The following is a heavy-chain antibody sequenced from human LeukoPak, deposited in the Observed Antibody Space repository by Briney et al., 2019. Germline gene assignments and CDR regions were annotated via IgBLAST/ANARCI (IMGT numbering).Heavy chain of an antibody. CDR2: IFYSGST. V-gene: IGHV4-59*01. Sequence: SETLSLTCTVSGGSISSYYWSWIRQPPGKGLEWIGYIFYSGSTNYNPSLKSRVTISVDTSKNQFFLKLSSVTAADTAVYYCARDQNRAFDIWGQGTMVTVSS. CDR3: ARDQNRAFDI. CDR1: GGSISSYY. J-gene: IGHJ3*02.